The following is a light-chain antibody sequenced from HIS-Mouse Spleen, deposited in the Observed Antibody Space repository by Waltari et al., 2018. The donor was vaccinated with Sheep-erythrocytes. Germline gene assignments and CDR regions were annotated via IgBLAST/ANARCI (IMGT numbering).Light chain of an antibody. J-gene: IGLJ1*01. CDR1: SSDVGGYNY. Sequence: QSALTQPRSVSGSPGQSFTISCTGTSSDVGGYNYVSWYQQHPGKAPKLMIYDVSKRPSGVPDRFSGSKSGNTASLTTSGLQAEDEADYYCCSYAGSYNHVFATGTKVTGL. CDR3: CSYAGSYNHV. CDR2: DVS. V-gene: IGLV2-11*01.